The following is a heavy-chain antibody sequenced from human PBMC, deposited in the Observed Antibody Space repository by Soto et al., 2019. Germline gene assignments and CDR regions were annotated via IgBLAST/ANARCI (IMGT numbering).Heavy chain of an antibody. CDR3: ARDPTGRDGYKLSFDY. CDR1: GFTFSSYA. CDR2: ISYDGSNK. J-gene: IGHJ4*02. D-gene: IGHD5-12*01. V-gene: IGHV3-30-3*01. Sequence: PGGSLRLSCAASGFTFSSYAMHWVRQAPGKGLEWVAVISYDGSNKYYADSVKGRFTISRDNSKNTLYLQMNSLRAEDTAVYYCARDPTGRDGYKLSFDYWGQGTLVTVSS.